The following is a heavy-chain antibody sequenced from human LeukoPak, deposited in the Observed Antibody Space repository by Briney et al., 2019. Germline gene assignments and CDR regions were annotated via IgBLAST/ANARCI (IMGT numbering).Heavy chain of an antibody. D-gene: IGHD3-9*01. V-gene: IGHV3-23*01. CDR1: GFTFSSYG. J-gene: IGHJ4*02. CDR2: ISGSGGST. CDR3: AKILVLRYFDWATPWFDY. Sequence: GTLRLSCAASGFTFSSYGMSWVRQAPGKGLEWVSAISGSGGSTYYADSVKGRFTISRDNSKNTLYLQMNSLRAEDTAVYYCAKILVLRYFDWATPWFDYWGQGTLVTVSS.